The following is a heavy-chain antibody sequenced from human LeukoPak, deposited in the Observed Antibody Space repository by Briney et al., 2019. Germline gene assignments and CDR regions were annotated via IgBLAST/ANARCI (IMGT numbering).Heavy chain of an antibody. CDR2: ISYDGSNK. CDR1: GFTFSSYG. CDR3: ANSAAVGNFYYGMDV. Sequence: GGSLRLSCAASGFTFSSYGMNWVRQVPGKGLEWVAVISYDGSNKYYADSVKGRFTISRDNSKNTLYLQMNSLRAEDTAVYYCANSAAVGNFYYGMDVWGQGTTVTVSS. J-gene: IGHJ6*02. D-gene: IGHD6-13*01. V-gene: IGHV3-30*18.